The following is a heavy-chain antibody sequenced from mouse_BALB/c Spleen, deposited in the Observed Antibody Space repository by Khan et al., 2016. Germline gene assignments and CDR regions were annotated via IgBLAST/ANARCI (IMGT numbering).Heavy chain of an antibody. D-gene: IGHD3-1*01. Sequence: QIQLVQSGPELKKPGETVKISCKASGYTFTNYGMNWVKQAPGKGLKWMGWINTNTGEPTYAEEFKGRFAFSLETSASTAYLQINNLKNEDTATYFCARGSSGYYFGYWSQGTTLTVSS. CDR3: ARGSSGYYFGY. J-gene: IGHJ2*01. V-gene: IGHV9-3*02. CDR1: GYTFTNYG. CDR2: INTNTGEP.